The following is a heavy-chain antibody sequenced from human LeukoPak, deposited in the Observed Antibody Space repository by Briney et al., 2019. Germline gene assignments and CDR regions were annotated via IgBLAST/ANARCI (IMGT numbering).Heavy chain of an antibody. Sequence: PSETLSLTCTVSGGSISSSSYYWGWIRQPPGKGLEWIGSIYYSGSTYYNPSLKGRVTISVDTSKNQFSLKLSSVTAADTAVYYCARGDCSSTSCYGEPEYYFDYWGQGTLVTVSS. J-gene: IGHJ4*02. CDR1: GGSISSSSYY. CDR3: ARGDCSSTSCYGEPEYYFDY. CDR2: IYYSGST. D-gene: IGHD2-2*01. V-gene: IGHV4-39*01.